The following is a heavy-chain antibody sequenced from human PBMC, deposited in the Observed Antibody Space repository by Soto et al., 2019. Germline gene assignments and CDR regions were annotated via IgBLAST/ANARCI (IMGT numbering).Heavy chain of an antibody. CDR2: IYASEST. V-gene: IGHV4-4*07. D-gene: IGHD6-19*01. Sequence: PSETLSLTCPVSGGSISSYFWTWIRQPAGKGLEWIGRIYASESTNYNPSLKSRVTLSVDTSKNQFSLNLISVTAADTAVYYCAREVWVAGLVYYFDLSGQGTLVTVSS. J-gene: IGHJ4*02. CDR3: AREVWVAGLVYYFDL. CDR1: GGSISSYF.